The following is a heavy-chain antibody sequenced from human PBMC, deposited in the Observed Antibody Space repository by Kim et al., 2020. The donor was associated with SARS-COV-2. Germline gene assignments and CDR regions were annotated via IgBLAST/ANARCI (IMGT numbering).Heavy chain of an antibody. Sequence: LKGRVTISVDTSKNPFSLKLSSVTAADTAVYYCARGDTIFGVVINAFDIWGQGTMVTVSS. J-gene: IGHJ3*02. CDR3: ARGDTIFGVVINAFDI. D-gene: IGHD3-3*01. V-gene: IGHV4-31*02.